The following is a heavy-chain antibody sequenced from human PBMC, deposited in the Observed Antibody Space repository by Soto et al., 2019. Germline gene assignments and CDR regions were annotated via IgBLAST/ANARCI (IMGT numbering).Heavy chain of an antibody. D-gene: IGHD4-17*01. Sequence: EVQLLESGGGLVQPGGSLRLSCVASVGSGFTFTDYAMAWVRQAPEKGLEWVSGISGSDYRTYYADSVKGRFTISRDNSKNTLFLQMNSLIAEDTAIYYCVGDYGGLEGFDVWGQGTMVTVSS. CDR2: ISGSDYRT. J-gene: IGHJ3*01. CDR3: VGDYGGLEGFDV. CDR1: VGSGFTFTDYA. V-gene: IGHV3-23*01.